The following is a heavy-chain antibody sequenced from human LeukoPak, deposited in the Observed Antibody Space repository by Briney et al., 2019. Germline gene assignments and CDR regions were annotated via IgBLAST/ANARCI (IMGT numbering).Heavy chain of an antibody. J-gene: IGHJ3*02. V-gene: IGHV3-21*01. Sequence: PGGSLRLSCAASGFTFSSYEMNWVRQAPGKGLEWVSSISSSSSYIYYADSVKGRFTISRDNAKNSLYLQMNSLRAEDTAVYYCARDYCSGGSCYGAFDIWGQGTMVTVSS. CDR2: ISSSSSYI. CDR1: GFTFSSYE. CDR3: ARDYCSGGSCYGAFDI. D-gene: IGHD2-15*01.